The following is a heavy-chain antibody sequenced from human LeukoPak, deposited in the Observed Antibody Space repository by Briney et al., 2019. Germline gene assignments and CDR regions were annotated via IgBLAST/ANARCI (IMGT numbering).Heavy chain of an antibody. CDR3: ARSSPPTYYHFYYYMDV. V-gene: IGHV1-2*02. D-gene: IGHD6-13*01. Sequence: ASVNVSCKPSGDTFTGYYMHWVRQAPRRGLWWVGWINPKSGGAKYGQNFQGTVIMTMDKSIRTAYMELSRLRSDDTAVYYCARSSPPTYYHFYYYMDVWGKGSTLTVSS. J-gene: IGHJ6*03. CDR2: INPKSGGA. CDR1: GDTFTGYY.